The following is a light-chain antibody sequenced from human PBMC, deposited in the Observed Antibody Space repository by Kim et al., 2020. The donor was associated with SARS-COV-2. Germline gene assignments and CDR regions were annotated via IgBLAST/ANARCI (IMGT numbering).Light chain of an antibody. CDR1: QTFGTN. CDR3: QQYNNWPLPCT. J-gene: IGKJ2*02. CDR2: RTS. Sequence: PGERAALSCRASQTFGTNLAWYQQKPGQAPRLLIYRTSTRATGVPARFSGSGSGTEFTLTISSLQSGDFATYYCQQYNNWPLPCTFGQGTKLEI. V-gene: IGKV3-15*01.